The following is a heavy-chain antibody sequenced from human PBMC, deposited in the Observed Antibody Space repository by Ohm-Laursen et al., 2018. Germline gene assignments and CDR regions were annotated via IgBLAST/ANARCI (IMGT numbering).Heavy chain of an antibody. CDR1: GAPISTHY. CDR2: IYYSGTT. Sequence: GTLSLTCTVSGAPISTHYWSWIRQPPGKGLEWIGYIYYSGTTNYNPSLKSRVTISLNTSKNQFSLKLSSVTAADTAVYYCAGRGYWGQGTLVTVSS. D-gene: IGHD1-26*01. V-gene: IGHV4-59*11. CDR3: AGRGY. J-gene: IGHJ4*02.